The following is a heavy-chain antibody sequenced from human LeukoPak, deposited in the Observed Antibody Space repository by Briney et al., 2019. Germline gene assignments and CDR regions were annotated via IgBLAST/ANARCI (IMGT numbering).Heavy chain of an antibody. V-gene: IGHV4-38-2*02. CDR1: GYSINSGYT. D-gene: IGHD3-16*01. Sequence: SETLSLTCTVSGYSINSGYTWGWIRQPPGKGLEWIGNIYHSGGTYYNPSLTSRVTISVDTSKKQFSLKLTSVTAAEPAVYYCARDKVGGVKYWGQGTLVTVSS. CDR3: ARDKVGGVKY. CDR2: IYHSGGT. J-gene: IGHJ4*02.